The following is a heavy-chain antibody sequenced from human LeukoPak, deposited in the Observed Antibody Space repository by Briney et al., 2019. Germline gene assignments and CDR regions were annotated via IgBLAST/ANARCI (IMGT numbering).Heavy chain of an antibody. V-gene: IGHV3-11*01. J-gene: IGHJ3*02. CDR1: GFTFSDYY. D-gene: IGHD6-19*01. CDR3: ARDRVASSGSTIFDI. Sequence: GGSLRLSCAASGFTFSDYYMSWIRQAPGKGLEWVSYISSSGSTIYYADSVKGRFTISRDNAKNSLYLQMNSLRAEDTAVYYCARDRVASSGSTIFDIWGQGTMVTVSS. CDR2: ISSSGSTI.